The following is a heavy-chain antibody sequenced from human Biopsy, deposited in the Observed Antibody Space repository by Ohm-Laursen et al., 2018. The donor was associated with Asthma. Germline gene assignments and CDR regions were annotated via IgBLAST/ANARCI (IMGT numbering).Heavy chain of an antibody. V-gene: IGHV3-30*18. D-gene: IGHD1-20*01. CDR3: AKGRYKWNDSYYGLDV. CDR2: ISYDGSKK. Sequence: SLRLSCSASGVSLSSFGMNWVRQAPGKGLEWVAVISYDGSKKEYGDSVKGRFTISRDNSKDTVYLQMNSLRAEDTAVYYCAKGRYKWNDSYYGLDVWGQGTTVTVS. J-gene: IGHJ6*02. CDR1: GVSLSSFG.